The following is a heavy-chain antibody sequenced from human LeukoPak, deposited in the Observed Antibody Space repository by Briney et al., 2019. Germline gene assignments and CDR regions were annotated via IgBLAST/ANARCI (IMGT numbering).Heavy chain of an antibody. CDR1: GFTFSNYW. V-gene: IGHV3-7*01. J-gene: IGHJ3*02. D-gene: IGHD1-1*01. Sequence: GGSLRLSCAASGFTFSNYWMSWVRQAPGKGLEWVANIKQDGSEKYYVDSVKGRFTISRDNSKNTLYLQMGSLRAEDMAVYYCAREKGGTTGTTAAFDIWGQGTMVTVSS. CDR3: AREKGGTTGTTAAFDI. CDR2: IKQDGSEK.